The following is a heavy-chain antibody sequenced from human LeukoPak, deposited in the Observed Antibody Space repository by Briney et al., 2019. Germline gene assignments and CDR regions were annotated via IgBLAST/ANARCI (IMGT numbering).Heavy chain of an antibody. CDR3: AREKVVAAFYYYYYMDV. J-gene: IGHJ6*03. Sequence: GGSLRLSCAASGFTFSSYWMSWVRQAPGKGLEWVANIKQDGSEKYYVDSVKGRFTISRDNAKNSLYLQMNSLRAEDTAVYYCAREKVVAAFYYYYYMDVWGKGTTVTISS. CDR2: IKQDGSEK. D-gene: IGHD2-15*01. V-gene: IGHV3-7*01. CDR1: GFTFSSYW.